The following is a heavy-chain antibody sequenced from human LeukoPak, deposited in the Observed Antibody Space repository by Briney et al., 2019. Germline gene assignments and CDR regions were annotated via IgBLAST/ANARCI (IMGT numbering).Heavy chain of an antibody. CDR2: ISSSSSYI. Sequence: SGGSLRLSCVASGFTFSTYAMVWVRQAPGKGLEWVSSISSSSSYIYYADSVKGRFTISRDNAKNSLYLQMNSLRAEDTAVYYCARDLTAYYDFWSGYYTHDAFDIWGQGTMVTVSS. V-gene: IGHV3-21*01. J-gene: IGHJ3*02. CDR1: GFTFSTYA. CDR3: ARDLTAYYDFWSGYYTHDAFDI. D-gene: IGHD3-3*01.